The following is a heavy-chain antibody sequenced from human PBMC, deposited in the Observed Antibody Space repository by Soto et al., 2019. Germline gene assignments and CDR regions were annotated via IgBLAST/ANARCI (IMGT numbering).Heavy chain of an antibody. CDR2: IYYSGST. CDR1: GGSISSYY. CDR3: ARSSGYYYDSSGYYSNWFDP. Sequence: SETLSLTCTVSGGSISSYYWSWIRQPPGKGLEWIGYIYYSGSTNYTPSLKSRVTISVDTSKNQFSLRLSSVTAADTAVYYCARSSGYYYDSSGYYSNWFDPWGQGTLVTVSS. D-gene: IGHD3-22*01. V-gene: IGHV4-59*01. J-gene: IGHJ5*02.